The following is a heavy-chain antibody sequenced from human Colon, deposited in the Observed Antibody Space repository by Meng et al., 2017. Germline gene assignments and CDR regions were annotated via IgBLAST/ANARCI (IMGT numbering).Heavy chain of an antibody. CDR1: GGSISRSDW. CDR2: TSHSGST. Sequence: QVQLEGSGPGLVKPSETLSLTCAVSGGSISRSDWWSWVRQPPGKGLEWIGETSHSGSTNYSPSLKSRVTISLDKPKNQLSLKLNSVTAADTAVYYCASSDYYRSDYWGQGTLVTVSS. D-gene: IGHD3-22*01. CDR3: ASSDYYRSDY. V-gene: IGHV4-4*02. J-gene: IGHJ4*02.